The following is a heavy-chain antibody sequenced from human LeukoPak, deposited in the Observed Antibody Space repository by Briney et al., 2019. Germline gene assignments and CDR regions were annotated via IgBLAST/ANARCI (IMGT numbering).Heavy chain of an antibody. CDR3: ARPKLRYFDWYDAFDI. CDR2: ISYDGSNK. CDR1: GFTFSSYA. J-gene: IGHJ3*02. Sequence: GGSLRLSCAASGFTFSSYAMHWVRQAPGKGLEWVAAISYDGSNKYYADSVKGRFTISRDNSKNTLYLQMNSLRAEDTAVYYCARPKLRYFDWYDAFDIWGQGTMVTVSS. D-gene: IGHD3-9*01. V-gene: IGHV3-30*04.